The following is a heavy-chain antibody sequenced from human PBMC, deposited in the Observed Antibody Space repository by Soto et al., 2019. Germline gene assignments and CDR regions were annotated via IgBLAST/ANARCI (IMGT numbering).Heavy chain of an antibody. J-gene: IGHJ4*02. V-gene: IGHV1-69*13. Sequence: ASVKISCKSSGGTFSIFPINWVRQAPGQGLEWMGAILPVSGTTNYAQKFQGRVTFSADESTTTAYMEVSSLRSEDTAVYYCARDRTGTTLGYFDYWGQGTRVTVSS. CDR2: ILPVSGTT. CDR1: GGTFSIFP. CDR3: ARDRTGTTLGYFDY. D-gene: IGHD1-7*01.